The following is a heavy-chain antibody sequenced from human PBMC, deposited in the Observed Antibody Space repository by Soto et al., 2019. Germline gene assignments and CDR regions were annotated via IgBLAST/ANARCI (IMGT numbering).Heavy chain of an antibody. Sequence: EVQLVESGGGLVKPGGSLRLSCAASGFTFSSYSMNWVRQAPGKGLEWVSSISSSSSYIYYADSVKGRFTISRDNAKNSLYLQMHSLRVEDTAVYYCARDYDFWSGNPGYMDVWGKGTTVTVSS. CDR3: ARDYDFWSGNPGYMDV. D-gene: IGHD3-3*01. CDR2: ISSSSSYI. J-gene: IGHJ6*03. CDR1: GFTFSSYS. V-gene: IGHV3-21*01.